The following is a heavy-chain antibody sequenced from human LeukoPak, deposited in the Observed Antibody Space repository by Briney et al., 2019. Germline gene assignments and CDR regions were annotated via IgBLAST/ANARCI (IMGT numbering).Heavy chain of an antibody. CDR2: IYSGGRT. CDR1: GFNVSSNY. Sequence: PGGSLRLSCAASGFNVSSNYMSWVRQAPGKGLEWVSVIYSGGRTNYADSVKGRFTISRENSKNTLYLQMNSLRAEDTAVYYCATAPDSGYCSSTSCYPFDYWGQGTLVTVSS. V-gene: IGHV3-53*01. J-gene: IGHJ4*02. D-gene: IGHD2-2*01. CDR3: ATAPDSGYCSSTSCYPFDY.